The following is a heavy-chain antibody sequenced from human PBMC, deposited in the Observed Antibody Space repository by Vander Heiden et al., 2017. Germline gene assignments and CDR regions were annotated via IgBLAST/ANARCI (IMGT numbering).Heavy chain of an antibody. CDR2: ISGSGGST. D-gene: IGHD1-20*01. Sequence: EVQLLESGGGLVQPGGSLSLSCAASGFTFSSYAMSWVRQAPGKGLEWVSAISGSGGSTYYADSVKGRFTISRDNSKNTLYLQMNSLRAEDTAVYYCAKFKAPFITGTTGRYFDYWGQGTLVTVSS. CDR3: AKFKAPFITGTTGRYFDY. V-gene: IGHV3-23*01. J-gene: IGHJ4*02. CDR1: GFTFSSYA.